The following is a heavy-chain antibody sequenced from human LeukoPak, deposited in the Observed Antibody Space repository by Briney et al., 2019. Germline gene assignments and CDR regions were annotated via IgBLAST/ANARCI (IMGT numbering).Heavy chain of an antibody. CDR3: AARARITMIVVPTGY. CDR1: GGSFSGYY. J-gene: IGHJ4*02. CDR2: INHSGST. Sequence: SETLSLTCAVYGGSFSGYYWSWICQPPGKGLEWIGEINHSGSTNYNPSLKSRVTISVDTSKNQFSLKLSSVTAADTAVYYCAARARITMIVVPTGYWGQGTLVTVSS. D-gene: IGHD3-22*01. V-gene: IGHV4-34*01.